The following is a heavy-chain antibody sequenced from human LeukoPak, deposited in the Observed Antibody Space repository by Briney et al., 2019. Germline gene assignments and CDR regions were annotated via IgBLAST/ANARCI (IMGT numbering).Heavy chain of an antibody. CDR2: ISYDGSNK. CDR1: GFTFSSYG. Sequence: GGSLSLSCPASGFTFSSYGMHWVRQAPGKGLEWVAVISYDGSNKYYADSVKGRFTISRDNTKNTLYLQMNSLRAEDTAVYYCAQDRARAAAGITNYGGQGTLVTVSS. V-gene: IGHV3-30*18. CDR3: AQDRARAAAGITNY. D-gene: IGHD6-13*01. J-gene: IGHJ4*02.